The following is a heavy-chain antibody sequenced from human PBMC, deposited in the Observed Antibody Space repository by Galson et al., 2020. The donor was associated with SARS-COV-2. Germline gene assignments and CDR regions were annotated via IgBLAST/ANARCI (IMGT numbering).Heavy chain of an antibody. V-gene: IGHV1-69*13. D-gene: IGHD3-3*01. J-gene: IGHJ6*03. Sequence: SVKVSCKASGGTFSSYAISWVRQAPGQGLEWMGGIIPIFGTANYAQKFQGRVTITADESTSTAYMELSSLRSEDTAVYYCARGDFWSGMGLGDYYYYYMDVWGKGTTVTVS. CDR3: ARGDFWSGMGLGDYYYYYMDV. CDR2: IIPIFGTA. CDR1: GGTFSSYA.